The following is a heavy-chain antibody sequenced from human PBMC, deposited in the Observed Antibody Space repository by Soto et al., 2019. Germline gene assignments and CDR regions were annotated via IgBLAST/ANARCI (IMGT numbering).Heavy chain of an antibody. V-gene: IGHV5-10-1*01. CDR1: GYSFTSYW. CDR2: IDPSDSYT. CDR3: ARVPVGYFYYYYYGMDV. J-gene: IGHJ6*02. D-gene: IGHD3-22*01. Sequence: GESLKISCKGSGYSFTSYWISWVRQMPGKGLEWMGRIDPSDSYTNYSPSFQGHVTISADKSISTAYLQWSSLKASDTAMYYCARVPVGYFYYYYYGMDVWGQGTTVTVSS.